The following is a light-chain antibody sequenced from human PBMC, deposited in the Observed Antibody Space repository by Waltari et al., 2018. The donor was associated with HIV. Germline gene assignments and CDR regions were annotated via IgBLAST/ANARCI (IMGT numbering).Light chain of an antibody. Sequence: QSALTQPPSASGSPGHSVTSSCAGPSRDVGPYTFVSWYQQHPGKAPKLIIYEVTKRPSGVPDRFSGSKSGNAASLTVSGLQTEDEAVYYCSSYAGSNTLIFGGGT. CDR1: SRDVGPYTF. J-gene: IGLJ2*01. CDR2: EVT. CDR3: SSYAGSNTLI. V-gene: IGLV2-8*01.